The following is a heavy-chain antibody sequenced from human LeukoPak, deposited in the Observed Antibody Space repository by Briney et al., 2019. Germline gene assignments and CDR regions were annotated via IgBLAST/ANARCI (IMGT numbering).Heavy chain of an antibody. D-gene: IGHD4-17*01. CDR3: ARVSGYGDRFGAFDI. V-gene: IGHV1-2*02. CDR1: GYTFTDYY. Sequence: GASVKVSCKASGYTFTDYYIHWVRQAPGQGLEWMGWINPNSGGTNYAQKFQGRVTMTRDTSISTAYMELSRLRSDDTAVYYCARVSGYGDRFGAFDIWGQGTMVTVSS. J-gene: IGHJ3*02. CDR2: INPNSGGT.